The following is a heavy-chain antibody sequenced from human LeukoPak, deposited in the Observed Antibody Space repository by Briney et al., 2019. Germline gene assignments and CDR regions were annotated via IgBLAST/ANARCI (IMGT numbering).Heavy chain of an antibody. J-gene: IGHJ5*02. Sequence: SETLSLTCTVSGASINSGTYYWGWVRQPPGKGLEWIGTFSYSGNIYYNPSLKSRVTISIDTSKNQFSLKLSSVTAADTAVYYCAREYRSSWYLNWFDPWGQGTLVTVSS. CDR3: AREYRSSWYLNWFDP. V-gene: IGHV4-39*07. CDR2: FSYSGNI. CDR1: GASINSGTYY. D-gene: IGHD6-13*01.